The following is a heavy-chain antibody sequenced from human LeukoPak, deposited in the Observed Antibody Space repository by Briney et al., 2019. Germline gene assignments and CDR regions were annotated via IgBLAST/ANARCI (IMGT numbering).Heavy chain of an antibody. CDR1: GFTVSSNY. D-gene: IGHD3-16*01. CDR3: AKRVGGVNNFDY. V-gene: IGHV3-23*01. J-gene: IGHJ4*02. CDR2: ISGSGGTT. Sequence: GGSLRLSCAASGFTVSSNYMNWVRQAPGKGLEWVSVISGSGGTTYYADSVKGRLTISRDNSKNMLYLQMNSLRAEDTAVYYCAKRVGGVNNFDYWGQGTLVTVSS.